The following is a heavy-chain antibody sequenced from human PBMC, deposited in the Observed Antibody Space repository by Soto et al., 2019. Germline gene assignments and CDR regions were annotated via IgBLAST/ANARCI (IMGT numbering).Heavy chain of an antibody. CDR2: IIPIFGTA. CDR3: ARDAGRDSGYCRY. J-gene: IGHJ4*02. CDR1: GGTFSSYA. Sequence: LVKVSCKASGGTFSSYAISWVRQAPGQRLEWMGGIIPIFGTANYAQKFQGRVTITADKSTSTAYMELSSLRSEDTAVYYCARDAGRDSGYCRYWGQGTLVTVSS. D-gene: IGHD5-12*01. V-gene: IGHV1-69*06.